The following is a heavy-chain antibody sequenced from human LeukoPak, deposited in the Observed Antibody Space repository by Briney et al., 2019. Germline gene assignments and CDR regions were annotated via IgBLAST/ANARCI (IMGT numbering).Heavy chain of an antibody. D-gene: IGHD1-26*01. Sequence: SETLSLTCTVSGGSISSGGYYWSWIRQHPGKGLEWIGYIYYSGSTYYNPSLKSRVTISVDTSKNQFSLKLSSVTAADTAVYYCARSRRSGSRPIDYWGQGTLVTVSS. CDR3: ARSRRSGSRPIDY. CDR1: GGSISSGGYY. CDR2: IYYSGST. V-gene: IGHV4-31*03. J-gene: IGHJ4*02.